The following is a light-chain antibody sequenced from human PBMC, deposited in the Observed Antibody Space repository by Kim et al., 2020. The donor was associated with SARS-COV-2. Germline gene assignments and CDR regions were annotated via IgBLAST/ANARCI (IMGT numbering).Light chain of an antibody. CDR2: DAS. V-gene: IGKV1-12*01. CDR3: QQSQSAPWT. J-gene: IGKJ1*01. Sequence: GSVGDRVTTTCRASQGVSSSLAWYQQRPGKAPKLLIYDASRLQKGVPSRFSGSGFGTDFILTITSLQPDDFAIYYCQQSQSAPWTFGQGTKVDIK. CDR1: QGVSSS.